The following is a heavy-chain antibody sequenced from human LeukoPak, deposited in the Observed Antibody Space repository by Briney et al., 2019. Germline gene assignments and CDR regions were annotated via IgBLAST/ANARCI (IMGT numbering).Heavy chain of an antibody. CDR2: INSDGSST. D-gene: IGHD4-23*01. V-gene: IGHV3-74*01. CDR3: ANWNNSPVPFDI. CDR1: GFTVSSNY. J-gene: IGHJ3*02. Sequence: LPGGSLRLSCAASGFTVSSNYMSWVRQAPGKGLVWVSRINSDGSSTSYADSVKGRFTISRDNAKNTLYLQMNSLRAEDTAVYYCANWNNSPVPFDIWGQGTMVTVSS.